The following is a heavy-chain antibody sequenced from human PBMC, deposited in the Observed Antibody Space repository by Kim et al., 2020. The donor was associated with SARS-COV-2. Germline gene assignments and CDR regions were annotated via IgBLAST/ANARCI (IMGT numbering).Heavy chain of an antibody. Sequence: ASVKVSCKASGYTFTSYAMNWVRQAPGQGLEWMGWINTNTGNPTYAQGFTGRFVFSLDTSVSTAYLQISSLKAEDTAVYYCARGGPSGSWYPLHFDYWGQGTLVTVSS. CDR2: INTNTGNP. J-gene: IGHJ4*02. V-gene: IGHV7-4-1*02. CDR3: ARGGPSGSWYPLHFDY. CDR1: GYTFTSYA. D-gene: IGHD6-13*01.